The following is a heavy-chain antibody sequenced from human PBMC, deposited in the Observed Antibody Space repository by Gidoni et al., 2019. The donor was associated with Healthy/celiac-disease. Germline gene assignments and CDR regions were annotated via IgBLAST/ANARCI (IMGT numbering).Heavy chain of an antibody. Sequence: QLQLQESGPGLVKPSETLSLTCPVSGGSISSSSSYWGWIRQPPGKGLEWIGSIYYSGSTYYNPSLKSRVTISVDTSKNQFSLKLSSVTAADTAVYYCARHNSDTIVGVVYYYYYGMDVWGQGTTVTVSS. V-gene: IGHV4-39*01. CDR3: ARHNSDTIVGVVYYYYYGMDV. CDR1: GGSISSSSSY. CDR2: IYYSGST. D-gene: IGHD3-3*01. J-gene: IGHJ6*02.